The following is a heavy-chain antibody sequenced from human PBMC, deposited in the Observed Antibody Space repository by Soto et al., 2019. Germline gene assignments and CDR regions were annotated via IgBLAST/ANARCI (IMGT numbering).Heavy chain of an antibody. J-gene: IGHJ5*02. CDR3: ARVGSGGYSNNWFDP. CDR2: FYDSGST. Sequence: SETLSLTCTVSRGSISDYYWGWIRQPPGKGLEWVGYFYDSGSTKYNPSLKSRVTISVDTSKNQISLEMKSVTVADTAVYYCARVGSGGYSNNWFDPWGQGTLVTVSS. V-gene: IGHV4-59*01. D-gene: IGHD3-22*01. CDR1: RGSISDYY.